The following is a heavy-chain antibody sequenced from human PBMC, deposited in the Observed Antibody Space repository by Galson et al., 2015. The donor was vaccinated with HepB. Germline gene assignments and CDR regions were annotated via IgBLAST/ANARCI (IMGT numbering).Heavy chain of an antibody. CDR1: GGSFSGYY. CDR3: ARGLWFSHYHYYYMDV. J-gene: IGHJ6*03. D-gene: IGHD3-10*01. V-gene: IGHV4-34*01. Sequence: LSLTCAVYGGSFSGYYWSWIRQPPGKGLEWIGDVYHSGSTNYNPSLESRVTISLDTSKNQFSLKLNFLTAADTAVYYCARGLWFSHYHYYYMDVWGKGTTVTVSS. CDR2: VYHSGST.